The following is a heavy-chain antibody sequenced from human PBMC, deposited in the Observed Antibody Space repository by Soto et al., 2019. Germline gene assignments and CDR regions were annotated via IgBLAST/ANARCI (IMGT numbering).Heavy chain of an antibody. CDR2: IYYSGST. CDR3: ARHPLTGTNCWFDP. D-gene: IGHD1-7*01. V-gene: IGHV4-39*01. CDR1: GGSISSSGCY. J-gene: IGHJ5*02. Sequence: SETLSLTGTVSGGSISSSGCYWGWIRQPPGKGLEWIGSIYYSGSTYYNPSLKSRVTISVDTSKNQFSLKLSSVTAADTAVYYCARHPLTGTNCWFDPWGQGTLVTVSS.